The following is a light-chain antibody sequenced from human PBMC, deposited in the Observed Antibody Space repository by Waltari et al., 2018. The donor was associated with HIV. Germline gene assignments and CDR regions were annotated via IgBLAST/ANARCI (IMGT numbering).Light chain of an antibody. Sequence: QPVLTQSPSASASLGASVTLTCTLRSDFRHYKVDWYQHRPGKGPRFVMRVGACGVVGSKWTGIPHRFSVSGSGLNRDLTIKNIHAEDESDYYCGAEYGSGRNFVLFGGGTELTVL. J-gene: IGLJ3*02. CDR3: GAEYGSGRNFVL. CDR1: SDFRHYK. CDR2: VGACGVVG. V-gene: IGLV9-49*01.